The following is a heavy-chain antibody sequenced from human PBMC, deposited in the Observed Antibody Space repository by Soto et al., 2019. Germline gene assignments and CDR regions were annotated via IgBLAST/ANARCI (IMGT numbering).Heavy chain of an antibody. CDR3: TRRRLVVPAAIRDDY. J-gene: IGHJ4*02. V-gene: IGHV3-15*07. CDR2: IRSKSFGGTA. CDR1: GCTFINAW. Sequence: GGSLRLSCAASGCTFINAWMNWVRQAPGKGLEWVSFIRSKSFGGTAEYAASAKGRFTISRDDSKNIIYLHMDSLKTEDTAVYYCTRRRLVVPAAIRDDYWGPGTLVTVSS. D-gene: IGHD2-2*01.